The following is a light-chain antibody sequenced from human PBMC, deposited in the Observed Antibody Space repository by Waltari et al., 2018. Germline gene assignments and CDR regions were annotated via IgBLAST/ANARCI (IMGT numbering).Light chain of an antibody. Sequence: EIVMTQSPATLSVSPGERATLSCRASPSVSSNLAWYQQKPGQAPRLLIYGASTRATGIPARFSGSGSGTEFTLAISSLQSEDFAVYYCQQYNAWPLTFGGGTQVEIK. CDR2: GAS. J-gene: IGKJ4*01. CDR1: PSVSSN. CDR3: QQYNAWPLT. V-gene: IGKV3-15*01.